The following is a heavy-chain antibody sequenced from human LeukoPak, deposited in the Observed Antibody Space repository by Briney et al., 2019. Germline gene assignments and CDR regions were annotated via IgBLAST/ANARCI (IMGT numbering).Heavy chain of an antibody. V-gene: IGHV1-8*01. D-gene: IGHD3-22*01. Sequence: ASVKVSCKASGYTFTNYDINWVRQATGQGLEWMGYMKPNSGNTGYAQKFQGRVTMTRDTSISTAYMELSSLTSEDTAVYYCARLGSYYYDSSGYYSYWGQGTLVTVSS. CDR3: ARLGSYYYDSSGYYSY. CDR1: GYTFTNYD. CDR2: MKPNSGNT. J-gene: IGHJ4*02.